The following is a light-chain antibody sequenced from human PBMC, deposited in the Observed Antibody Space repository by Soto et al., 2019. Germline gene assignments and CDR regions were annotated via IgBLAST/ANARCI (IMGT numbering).Light chain of an antibody. J-gene: IGKJ2*01. V-gene: IGKV1-5*02. CDR2: DAS. Sequence: DIQMTQSPSTLSASVGDRVTIICRASQSISSWLAWYQQKPGKAPKLLIYDASSLESGVPSRSSGSRSGTEFTLTISSLQPDDFATYYCQQYNSYQYTFGQGTKVDI. CDR1: QSISSW. CDR3: QQYNSYQYT.